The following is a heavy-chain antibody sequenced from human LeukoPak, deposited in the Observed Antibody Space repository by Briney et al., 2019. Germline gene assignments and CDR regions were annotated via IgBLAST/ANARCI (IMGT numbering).Heavy chain of an antibody. Sequence: SLRLSCAASGFTFSSYGMHWVRQAPGKGLEWVAVIWYDGSNKYYADSVKGRFTISRDNSKNTLYLQMNSLRAEDTAVYYCARDQLYGDYPKFDYWGQGTLVTVSS. CDR3: ARDQLYGDYPKFDY. CDR1: GFTFSSYG. V-gene: IGHV3-33*01. J-gene: IGHJ4*02. D-gene: IGHD4-17*01. CDR2: IWYDGSNK.